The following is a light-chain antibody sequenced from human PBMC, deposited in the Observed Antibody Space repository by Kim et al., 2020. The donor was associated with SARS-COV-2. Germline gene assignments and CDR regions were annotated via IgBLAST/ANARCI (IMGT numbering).Light chain of an antibody. CDR1: NRNY. Sequence: NRNYLAWYQQKPGQPPRVLIYWASTRESGVPDRFSGSGSGTDFSLTISGLQAEDVAVYYCQQYYNLLPTFGGGTKVDIK. CDR2: WAS. J-gene: IGKJ4*01. V-gene: IGKV4-1*01. CDR3: QQYYNLLPT.